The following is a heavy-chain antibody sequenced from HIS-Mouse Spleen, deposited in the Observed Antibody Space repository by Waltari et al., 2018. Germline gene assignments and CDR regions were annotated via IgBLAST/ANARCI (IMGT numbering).Heavy chain of an antibody. CDR2: YDGSNK. Sequence: YDGSNKYYADSVKGRFTISRDNSKNTLYLQMNSLRAEDTAVYYCAKDRGTRILNDANYDSSGDYWGQGTLVTVSS. CDR3: AKDRGTRILNDANYDSSGDY. J-gene: IGHJ4*02. D-gene: IGHD3-22*01. V-gene: IGHV3-30*18.